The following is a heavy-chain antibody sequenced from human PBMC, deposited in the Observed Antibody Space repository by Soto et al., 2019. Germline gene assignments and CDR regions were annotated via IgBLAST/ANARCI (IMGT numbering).Heavy chain of an antibody. J-gene: IGHJ5*02. CDR1: GYTFTSYS. V-gene: IGHV1-3*01. Sequence: ASVKVSCKASGYTFTSYSLHWVRQAPGQSLEWMGWINAGNGNTKYSQKFQGRVTITRDTSASTAYMELSSLKSEDTAVYYCARDLFSGGSCYSSLFDPWGKGTLVTVSS. CDR2: INAGNGNT. D-gene: IGHD2-15*01. CDR3: ARDLFSGGSCYSSLFDP.